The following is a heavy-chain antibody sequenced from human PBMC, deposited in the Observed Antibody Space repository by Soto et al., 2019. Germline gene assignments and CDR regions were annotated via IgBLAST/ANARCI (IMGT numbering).Heavy chain of an antibody. CDR2: TYDSGST. CDR1: GGSISGGGYY. Sequence: QVQLQESGPGLVKPSETLSLTCTVSGGSISGGGYYWSWIRQPPGKGLEWIGYTYDSGSTYYNPSLKSRISISVDTSKKQFSLRLTSVTAADTAVYYCAREIIPLTTDWYFDLWGRGTLVTVSS. J-gene: IGHJ2*01. D-gene: IGHD4-17*01. V-gene: IGHV4-30-4*01. CDR3: AREIIPLTTDWYFDL.